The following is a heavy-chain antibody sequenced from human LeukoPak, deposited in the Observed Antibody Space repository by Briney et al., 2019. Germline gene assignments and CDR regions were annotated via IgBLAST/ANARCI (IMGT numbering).Heavy chain of an antibody. J-gene: IGHJ4*02. D-gene: IGHD3-10*01. CDR2: IYSGGST. Sequence: PGGSLRLSCAASGFTVSSNYMSWVRQAPGKGLEWVTVIYSGGSTYYADSVKGRFTISRDNSKNTLYLQMNSLRAEDTAVYCCARVLLWFGELPSLGFDYWGQGTLVTVSS. V-gene: IGHV3-53*01. CDR3: ARVLLWFGELPSLGFDY. CDR1: GFTVSSNY.